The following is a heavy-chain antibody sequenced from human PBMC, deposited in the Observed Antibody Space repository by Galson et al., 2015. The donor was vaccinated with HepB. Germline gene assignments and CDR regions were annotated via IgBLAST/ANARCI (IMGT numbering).Heavy chain of an antibody. J-gene: IGHJ6*03. CDR1: GYTFTSYG. Sequence: SVKVSCKASGYTFTSYGISWVRQAPGQGLEWMGWISAYNGNTNYAQKLQGRVTMTTDTSTSTAYMELRSLRSDDTAVYYCARDWGAWELLDYYYYYMDVWGKGTTVTVSS. CDR3: ARDWGAWELLDYYYYYMDV. V-gene: IGHV1-18*01. CDR2: ISAYNGNT. D-gene: IGHD1-26*01.